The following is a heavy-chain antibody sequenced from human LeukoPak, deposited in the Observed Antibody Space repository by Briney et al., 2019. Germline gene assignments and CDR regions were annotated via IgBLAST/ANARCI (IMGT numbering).Heavy chain of an antibody. Sequence: SETLSLTRAVSGGSISSSNWWSWVRQPPGKGLEWIGEIYHSGSTNYNPSLKSRVTISVDKSKNQFSLKLSSVTAADTAVYYCATLGGYSSSWYIYYYYMDVWGKGTTVTVSS. CDR1: GGSISSSNW. J-gene: IGHJ6*03. CDR2: IYHSGST. V-gene: IGHV4-4*02. D-gene: IGHD6-13*01. CDR3: ATLGGYSSSWYIYYYYMDV.